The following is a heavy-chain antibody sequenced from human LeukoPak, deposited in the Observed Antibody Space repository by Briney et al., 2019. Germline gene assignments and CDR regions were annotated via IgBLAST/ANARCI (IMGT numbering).Heavy chain of an antibody. CDR1: GGSISSSRYY. CDR3: ARGDSGSVDD. V-gene: IGHV4-39*07. Sequence: PSETLSLTCTVSGGSISSSRYYWGRIRQPPGKGLEWIGSIYYSGSTYYNPSLKSRVTISVDTSKNQFSLKLSSVTAADTAVYYCARGDSGSVDDWGQGTLVTVSS. CDR2: IYYSGST. D-gene: IGHD1-26*01. J-gene: IGHJ4*02.